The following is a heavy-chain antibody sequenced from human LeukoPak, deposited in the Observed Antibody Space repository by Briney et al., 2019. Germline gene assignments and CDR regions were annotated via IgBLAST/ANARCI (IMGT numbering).Heavy chain of an antibody. D-gene: IGHD3-3*01. J-gene: IGHJ4*02. CDR1: GFTFSSYW. Sequence: GGSLRLSCAASGFTFSSYWMSWVRQAPGKGLEWVANINQDGSEKYNVDSVKGRFTISRDNANNSLYLQMNSLRAKETAVYYCARDLDFWSGYTRGFDYWGQGTLVTVSS. CDR2: INQDGSEK. V-gene: IGHV3-7*01. CDR3: ARDLDFWSGYTRGFDY.